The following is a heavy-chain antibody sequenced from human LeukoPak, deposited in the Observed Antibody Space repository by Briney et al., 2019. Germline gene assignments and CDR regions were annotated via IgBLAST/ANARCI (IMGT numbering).Heavy chain of an antibody. CDR1: GYSFNNYW. CDR3: ARRTSGLRYDT. Sequence: LGESLKISCKGSGYSFNNYWIGWVRQMPGKGLEWMGIIYPGDSDTRYSPSFEGQVTISADKSISTAYLQWSSLRTSDTAIYYCARRTSGLRYDTWGQGTLVTVS. D-gene: IGHD1-7*01. J-gene: IGHJ5*02. V-gene: IGHV5-51*01. CDR2: IYPGDSDT.